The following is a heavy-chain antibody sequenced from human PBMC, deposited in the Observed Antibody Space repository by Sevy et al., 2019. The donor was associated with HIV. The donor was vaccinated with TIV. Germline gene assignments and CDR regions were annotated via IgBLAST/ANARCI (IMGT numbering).Heavy chain of an antibody. Sequence: ASVKVSCKASGYTFTGYYMHWVRQAPGQGLEWMGRINPNSGGTNYAQKFQGRVTMTRDTSISTGYMELSRLRSDDTAVYYCARERAAAGTYYYYYGMDVWGQGTTVTVSS. CDR2: INPNSGGT. CDR1: GYTFTGYY. D-gene: IGHD6-13*01. V-gene: IGHV1-2*06. J-gene: IGHJ6*02. CDR3: ARERAAAGTYYYYYGMDV.